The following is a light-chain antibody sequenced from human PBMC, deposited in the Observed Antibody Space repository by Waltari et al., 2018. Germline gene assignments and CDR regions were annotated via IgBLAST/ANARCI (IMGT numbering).Light chain of an antibody. CDR3: QQHTDWLWT. V-gene: IGKV3-11*01. CDR2: DAS. CDR1: HSISKF. J-gene: IGKJ1*01. Sequence: RQSRGTRSLIPGVGATLTCRASHSISKFLAWYQQRPGQAPRLLIYDASDRPPGIPARFSGRESGTDVTSTISSLQPEDVAVYYCQQHTDWLWTFGQGTKVEIK.